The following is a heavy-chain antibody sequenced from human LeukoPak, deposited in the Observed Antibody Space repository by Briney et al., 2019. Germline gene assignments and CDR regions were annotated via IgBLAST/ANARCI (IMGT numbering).Heavy chain of an antibody. CDR2: IRFDGSHK. CDR1: GFTFNNYG. J-gene: IGHJ3*01. CDR3: AIHGGGTIRIEAFDV. Sequence: GGSLRLSCAASGFTFNNYGMFWFRRAPGKGLDWVSFIRFDGSHKYYADSVKGRFTISRDNSKNTLYLQMNSLRDEDTALYYCAIHGGGTIRIEAFDVWGQGTMVTISS. D-gene: IGHD3-3*01. V-gene: IGHV3-30*02.